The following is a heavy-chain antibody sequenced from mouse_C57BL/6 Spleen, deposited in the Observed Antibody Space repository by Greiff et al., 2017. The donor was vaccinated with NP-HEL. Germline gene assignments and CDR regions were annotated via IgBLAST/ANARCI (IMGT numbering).Heavy chain of an antibody. Sequence: QVQLQQPGAELVMPGASVKLSCKASGYTFTSYWMHWVKQRPGQGLEWIGEIDPSDSYTNYNQKFKGKSTLTVDKSSSTAYMQLSSLTSEDSAVYYCARGDYSNSYAMDYWGQGTSVTASS. D-gene: IGHD2-5*01. CDR1: GYTFTSYW. J-gene: IGHJ4*01. V-gene: IGHV1-69*01. CDR3: ARGDYSNSYAMDY. CDR2: IDPSDSYT.